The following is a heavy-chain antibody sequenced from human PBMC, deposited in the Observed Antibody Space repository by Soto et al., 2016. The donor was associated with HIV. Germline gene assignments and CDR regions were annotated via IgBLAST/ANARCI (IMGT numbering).Heavy chain of an antibody. CDR3: ARARYCSGGSCFFDY. CDR1: GFTFSSYT. V-gene: IGHV3-23*01. Sequence: EVELLASGGGLVQPGGSLRLSCVASGFTFSSYTMTWVRQAPGKGLEWVSNIGGFGGSIYHADSVKGRFTVSRDNSKDTLYLQLNGLKVDDTAVYYCARARYCSGGSCFFDYWGQGTLVTVSS. CDR2: IGGFGGSI. J-gene: IGHJ4*02. D-gene: IGHD2-15*01.